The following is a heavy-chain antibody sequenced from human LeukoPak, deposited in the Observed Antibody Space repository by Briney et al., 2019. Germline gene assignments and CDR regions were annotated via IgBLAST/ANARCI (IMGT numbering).Heavy chain of an antibody. Sequence: GASGKVSCKASGSTFTGYYMHWGRQAPGPGLEWMGGIHPNSGGTNDAQKSQGSVTMTRDTSISTAYMELSRLRSDDTAVYYCARDWKPWLPPDYCMDVWGQGTTVTVFS. D-gene: IGHD6-19*01. CDR3: ARDWKPWLPPDYCMDV. J-gene: IGHJ6*02. CDR2: IHPNSGGT. V-gene: IGHV1-2*02. CDR1: GSTFTGYY.